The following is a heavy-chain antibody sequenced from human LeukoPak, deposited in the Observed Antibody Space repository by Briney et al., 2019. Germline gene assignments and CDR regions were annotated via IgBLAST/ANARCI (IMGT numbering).Heavy chain of an antibody. CDR3: TKFDYAAFEY. V-gene: IGHV3-15*01. J-gene: IGHJ4*02. CDR1: GFTFSNAW. CDR2: VKSKTNGGTI. Sequence: KPGGSLRLSCAASGFTFSNAWMSWVRQAPGKGLEWVGRVKSKTNGGTIDYAAPVKGRFTIPRDDSKNTLYLQMNSLKTEDTAVYYCTKFDYAAFEYWGQGALVTVSS. D-gene: IGHD4-17*01.